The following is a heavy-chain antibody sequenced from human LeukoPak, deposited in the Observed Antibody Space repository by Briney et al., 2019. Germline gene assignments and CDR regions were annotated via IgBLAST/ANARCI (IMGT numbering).Heavy chain of an antibody. J-gene: IGHJ5*02. CDR1: GFTFSSYS. D-gene: IGHD3-22*01. CDR2: ISTSSSYI. Sequence: GGSLRLSCAASGFTFSSYSMNWVRQAPGKGLEWVSSISTSSSYIYYADSVKGRFTISRDNAKNSLYLQLNSLRAEDTAVYYCARVLHKRNYDSSDYYGSWGQGTLVTVSS. V-gene: IGHV3-21*01. CDR3: ARVLHKRNYDSSDYYGS.